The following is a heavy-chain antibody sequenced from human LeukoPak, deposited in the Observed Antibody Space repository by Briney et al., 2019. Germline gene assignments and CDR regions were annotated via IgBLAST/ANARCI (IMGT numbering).Heavy chain of an antibody. CDR1: GGSIISHY. V-gene: IGHV4-59*11. D-gene: IGHD6-6*01. Sequence: PSETLSLTCTVYGGSIISHYWGWIRQPPGKVLEWIGYIYYSGSPNYNPSLKSRSTISVDTSKNQSSLNRSSVTAADPAVYYCARRRAARHVDYYYYYMDVWGKGTTVTVSS. CDR2: IYYSGSP. J-gene: IGHJ6*03. CDR3: ARRRAARHVDYYYYYMDV.